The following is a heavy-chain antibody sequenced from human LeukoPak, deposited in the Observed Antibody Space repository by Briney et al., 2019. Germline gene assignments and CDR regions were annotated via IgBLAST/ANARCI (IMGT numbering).Heavy chain of an antibody. Sequence: ASVKVSCKVSGYTLTELSMHWVRQAPGKGLEWMGGFDPEDGETIYAQKFQGRVTMTEDTSTDTAYMELSSLRSEDTAVYYCATGPGYSSGWYYFDYWGQGTLVTVSS. V-gene: IGHV1-24*01. J-gene: IGHJ4*02. D-gene: IGHD6-19*01. CDR3: ATGPGYSSGWYYFDY. CDR2: FDPEDGET. CDR1: GYTLTELS.